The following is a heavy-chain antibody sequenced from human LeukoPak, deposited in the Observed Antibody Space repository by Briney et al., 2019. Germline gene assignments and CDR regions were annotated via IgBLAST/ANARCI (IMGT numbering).Heavy chain of an antibody. CDR3: AKDHGRDGYNFDY. CDR2: ISYDGSNK. CDR1: GFTFRSYS. Sequence: GGSLRLSCAASGFTFRSYSMNWVRQAPGKGLEWVAVISYDGSNKYYADSVKGRFTISRDNSKNTLYLQMNSLRAEDTAVYYCAKDHGRDGYNFDYWGQGTLVTVSS. J-gene: IGHJ4*02. D-gene: IGHD5-24*01. V-gene: IGHV3-30*18.